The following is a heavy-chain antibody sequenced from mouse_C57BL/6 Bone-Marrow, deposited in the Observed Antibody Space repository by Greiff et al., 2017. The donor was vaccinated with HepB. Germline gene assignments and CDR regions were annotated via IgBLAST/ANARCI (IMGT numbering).Heavy chain of an antibody. D-gene: IGHD2-3*01. J-gene: IGHJ3*01. Sequence: EVMLVESGGGLVQPGGSLSLSCAASGFTFTDYYMSWVRQPPGKALEWLGFIRNKANGYTTEYSASVKGRFTISRDNSQSILYLQMNALRAEDSATYYCARSDDGYYDWFAYWGQGTLVTVSA. V-gene: IGHV7-3*01. CDR1: GFTFTDYY. CDR2: IRNKANGYTT. CDR3: ARSDDGYYDWFAY.